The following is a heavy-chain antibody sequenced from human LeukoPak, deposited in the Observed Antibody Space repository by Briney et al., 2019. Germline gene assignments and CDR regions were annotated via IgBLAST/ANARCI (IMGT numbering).Heavy chain of an antibody. CDR3: AREGLSSSWDNWYFDL. V-gene: IGHV3-48*03. J-gene: IGHJ2*01. Sequence: GGFLRLSCAASQFTFSNYEMNWVRQAPGKGLECVAYISRSGTTILYADSVEGRFTISRDNAKNSLYLQMNSLRGEDTAVYYCAREGLSSSWDNWYFDLWGRGTLVTVSS. CDR2: ISRSGTTI. CDR1: QFTFSNYE. D-gene: IGHD6-13*01.